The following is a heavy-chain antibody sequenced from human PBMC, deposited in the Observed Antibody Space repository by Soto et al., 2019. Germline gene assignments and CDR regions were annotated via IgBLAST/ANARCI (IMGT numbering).Heavy chain of an antibody. CDR3: ARTLPNRQLFDS. J-gene: IGHJ4*02. CDR1: GGFI. V-gene: IGHV4-59*01. D-gene: IGHD1-1*01. Sequence: SETLSLTCTVSGGFIWGWIRQSPDKGLEWIGYIYNSGRYNYNPSLESRLTISIDTSKNQFSLRLASVTAADTAVYYCARTLPNRQLFDSGSQETLVTVS. CDR2: IYNSGRY.